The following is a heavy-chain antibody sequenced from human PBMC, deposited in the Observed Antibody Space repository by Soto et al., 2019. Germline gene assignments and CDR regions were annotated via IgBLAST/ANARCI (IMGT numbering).Heavy chain of an antibody. V-gene: IGHV3-48*02. J-gene: IGHJ6*02. CDR1: GFTFSNYN. Sequence: GGSLRLSCSASGFTFSNYNMNWVRQAPGKGLEWVSYISTGGSTIYYADSVKGRFTISTDNAKNSMYQQMHSLRDEATAVYYCAGYGNCESHSGIDGWGQGNTVTVSS. CDR2: ISTGGSTI. D-gene: IGHD5-18*01. CDR3: AGYGNCESHSGIDG.